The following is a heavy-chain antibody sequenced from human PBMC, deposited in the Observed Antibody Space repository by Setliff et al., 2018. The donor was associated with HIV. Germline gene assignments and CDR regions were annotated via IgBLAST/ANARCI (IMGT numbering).Heavy chain of an antibody. CDR3: ARDTIVGATPAVGY. CDR2: ISAYNGNT. J-gene: IGHJ4*02. D-gene: IGHD1-26*01. Sequence: ASVKVSCKASGYTFTSYGISWVRQAPGQGLEWMGWISAYNGNTNYAQKLQGRVTMTTDTSTSTAYMELRSLRSDDTAVYYCARDTIVGATPAVGYWGQGTLVTVSS. CDR1: GYTFTSYG. V-gene: IGHV1-18*01.